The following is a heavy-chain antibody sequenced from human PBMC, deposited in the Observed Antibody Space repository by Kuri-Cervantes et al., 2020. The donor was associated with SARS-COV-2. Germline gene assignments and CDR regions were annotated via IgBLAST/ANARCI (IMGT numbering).Heavy chain of an antibody. V-gene: IGHV1-2*04. D-gene: IGHD1-7*01. J-gene: IGHJ5*02. CDR2: INPNSGGT. CDR1: GGTFSSYA. Sequence: ASVKVSCKASGGTFSSYAISWVRQAPGQGLEWMGWINPNSGGTNYAQKFQGWVTMTEDTSTDTAYMELSSLRSEDTAVYYCVENRYNWNYGFWFDPWGQGTLVTVSS. CDR3: VENRYNWNYGFWFDP.